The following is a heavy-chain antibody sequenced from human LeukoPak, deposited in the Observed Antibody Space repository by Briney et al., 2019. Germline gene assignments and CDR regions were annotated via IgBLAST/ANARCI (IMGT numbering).Heavy chain of an antibody. D-gene: IGHD2-15*01. Sequence: PGRSLRLSCAASGFTFSSYGMHWVRQAPGKGLEWVAVISYDGSNKYYADSVKGRFTISRDNSKNTLYLQMNSLRAEDTAVYYCAKDRDVVVVTATGRNYFDYWGQGTLVTVSS. V-gene: IGHV3-30*18. CDR2: ISYDGSNK. J-gene: IGHJ4*02. CDR1: GFTFSSYG. CDR3: AKDRDVVVVTATGRNYFDY.